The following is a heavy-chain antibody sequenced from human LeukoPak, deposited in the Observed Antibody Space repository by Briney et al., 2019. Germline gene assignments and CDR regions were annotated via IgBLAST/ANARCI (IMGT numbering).Heavy chain of an antibody. CDR2: ISWDGGST. CDR1: GFTFDDYT. D-gene: IGHD4-17*01. CDR3: AKEELDYGAYDY. V-gene: IGHV3-43*01. J-gene: IGHJ4*02. Sequence: GGSLRLSCAASGFTFDDYTMHWVRQAPGKGLEWVSLISWDGGSTYYADSVKGRFTISRDNSKNPLYLQMNSLRTEDTALYYCAKEELDYGAYDYWGQGTPVTVPS.